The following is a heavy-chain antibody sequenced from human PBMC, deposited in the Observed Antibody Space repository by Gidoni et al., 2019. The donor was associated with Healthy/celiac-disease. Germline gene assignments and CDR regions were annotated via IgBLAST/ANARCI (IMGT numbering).Heavy chain of an antibody. CDR2: ISTSGNTI. Sequence: EVQLVESGGGLVQPGGSLRLSCAASGFTFNVYEMNWVRQAPGKGLEWVSYISTSGNTIHYADSVKGRFTISRDNARNSLYLQMNSLRAEDTAVYYCARDSNLPERSGGLDVWGQGTTVTVSS. J-gene: IGHJ6*02. CDR3: ARDSNLPERSGGLDV. CDR1: GFTFNVYE. D-gene: IGHD2-2*01. V-gene: IGHV3-48*03.